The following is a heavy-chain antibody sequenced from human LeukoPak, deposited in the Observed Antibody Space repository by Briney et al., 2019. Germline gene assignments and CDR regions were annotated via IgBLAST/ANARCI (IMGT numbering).Heavy chain of an antibody. Sequence: PPETLSLTCTVSGGSISSSSYYWGWIRQPPGKGLEWIGSIYYSGSTYYNPSLKSRVTISVDTSKNQFSLKLSSVTAADTAVYYCARQYSGSYYLAEYFQHWGQGTLVTVSS. V-gene: IGHV4-39*01. CDR3: ARQYSGSYYLAEYFQH. J-gene: IGHJ1*01. D-gene: IGHD1-26*01. CDR1: GGSISSSSYY. CDR2: IYYSGST.